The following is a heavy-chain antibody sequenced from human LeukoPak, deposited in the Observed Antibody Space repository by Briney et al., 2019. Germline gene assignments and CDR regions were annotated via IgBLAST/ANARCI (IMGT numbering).Heavy chain of an antibody. Sequence: PSETLSLTCGVFGVSINDYYWSWIRQSPGKGLECIGEISHTEGKRYIPSLESRVPMSLDPSKNQLSLKLIFVTAADTAVYYCARIRCGHSGSLCYNHWGLGTLVTVSS. V-gene: IGHV4-34*01. CDR1: GVSINDYY. D-gene: IGHD2-21*01. CDR3: ARIRCGHSGSLCYNH. J-gene: IGHJ4*02. CDR2: ISHTEGK.